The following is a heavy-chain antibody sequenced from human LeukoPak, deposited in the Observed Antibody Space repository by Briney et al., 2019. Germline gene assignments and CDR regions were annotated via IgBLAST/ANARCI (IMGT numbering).Heavy chain of an antibody. J-gene: IGHJ1*01. CDR2: IWYDGSNK. CDR1: GFTFSSYG. CDR3: TRDIRGYSGGWYLPSGYFQH. Sequence: GGSLRLSCAASGFTFSSYGMHWVRQAPGKGLEWVAVIWYDGSNKYNADSVKGRFTISRDNSKNTLYLQMNSLRAEDTAVYYCTRDIRGYSGGWYLPSGYFQHWGQGTLVTVSS. D-gene: IGHD6-19*01. V-gene: IGHV3-33*01.